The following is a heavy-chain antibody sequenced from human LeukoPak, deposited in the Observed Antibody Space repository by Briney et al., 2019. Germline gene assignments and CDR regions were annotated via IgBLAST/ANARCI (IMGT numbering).Heavy chain of an antibody. J-gene: IGHJ4*02. CDR2: IFSINTT. Sequence: VGSLRLSCAASGFIVSSSYMSWVRQAPGKGLEWVSVIFSINTTYYADSVKGRFTISRDNSKNMVYLQMNSLRDEDTAIYYCARRPRGVNYGYYWGQGTLVTVSS. D-gene: IGHD3-10*01. CDR1: GFIVSSSY. CDR3: ARRPRGVNYGYY. V-gene: IGHV3-53*01.